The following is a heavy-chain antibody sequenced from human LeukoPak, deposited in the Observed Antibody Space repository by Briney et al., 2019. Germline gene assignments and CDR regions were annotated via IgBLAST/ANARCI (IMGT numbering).Heavy chain of an antibody. CDR2: ISAYNGNT. CDR1: GYTFNSSY. V-gene: IGHV1-18*04. CDR3: ARLPTKLNYDSSGYYYGESDY. D-gene: IGHD3-22*01. J-gene: IGHJ4*02. Sequence: ASVKVSCKASGYTFNSSYMHWVRQAPGQGLEWMGWISAYNGNTNYAQKLQGRVTMTTDTSTSTAYMELRSLRSDDTAVYYCARLPTKLNYDSSGYYYGESDYWGQGTLVTVSS.